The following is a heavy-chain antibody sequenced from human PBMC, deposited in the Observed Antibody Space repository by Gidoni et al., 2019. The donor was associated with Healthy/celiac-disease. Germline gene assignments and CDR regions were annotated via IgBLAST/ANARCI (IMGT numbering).Heavy chain of an antibody. Sequence: QLQLQESGPGLVKPSETLSLTCTVSGGSLSSSSYYWGWIRQPPGKGLEWIGSIYYSGSTYYNPSLKSRVTISVDTSKNQFSLKLSSVTAADTAVYYCARHRMARIVGATTFDYWGQGTLVTVSS. J-gene: IGHJ4*02. V-gene: IGHV4-39*01. CDR3: ARHRMARIVGATTFDY. CDR1: GGSLSSSSYY. CDR2: IYYSGST. D-gene: IGHD1-26*01.